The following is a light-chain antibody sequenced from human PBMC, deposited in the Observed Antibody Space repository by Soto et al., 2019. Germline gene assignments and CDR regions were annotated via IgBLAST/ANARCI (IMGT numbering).Light chain of an antibody. Sequence: AIQMTQSPSSVSASVGDRVTITCLASQGIRNELGWYQQKPGKAPKLLIYSASSLQSGVPSRFSGSGPGTDFILTISGLQPEDFATYFCLQDFNYPRTVGPGTKVDV. CDR2: SAS. CDR1: QGIRNE. J-gene: IGKJ3*01. V-gene: IGKV1-6*01. CDR3: LQDFNYPRT.